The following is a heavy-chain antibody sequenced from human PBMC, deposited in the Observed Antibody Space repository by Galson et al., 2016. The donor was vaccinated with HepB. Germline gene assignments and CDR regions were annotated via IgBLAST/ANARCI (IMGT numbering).Heavy chain of an antibody. Sequence: QSGAEVKKPGESLKIFCKASGYTFTTYWITWVRQVPGKGLEWVGRIDPSDYDTNYTPSFFGQVTISTDRSISTAYLQWSSLKASDSAIYYCARQGRYHFESKGDYWGQGTRVTVSS. CDR3: ARQGRYHFESKGDY. J-gene: IGHJ4*02. CDR1: GYTFTTYW. V-gene: IGHV5-10-1*01. D-gene: IGHD3-3*02. CDR2: IDPSDYDT.